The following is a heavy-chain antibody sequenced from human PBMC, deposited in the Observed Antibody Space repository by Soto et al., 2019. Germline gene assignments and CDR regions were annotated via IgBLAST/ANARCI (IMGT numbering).Heavy chain of an antibody. Sequence: SETLSLTCTVSGGSISSYYWSWIRQPPGKGLEWIGYIYYSGSTNYNPSLKSRVTISVDTSKNQFSLKLSSVTAADTAVYYCARHETGGGYSGYDWVYFDYWGQGTLVTVSS. V-gene: IGHV4-59*08. CDR1: GGSISSYY. CDR2: IYYSGST. CDR3: ARHETGGGYSGYDWVYFDY. J-gene: IGHJ4*02. D-gene: IGHD5-12*01.